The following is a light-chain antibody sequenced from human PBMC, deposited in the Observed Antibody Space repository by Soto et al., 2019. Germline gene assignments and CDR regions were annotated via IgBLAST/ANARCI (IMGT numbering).Light chain of an antibody. CDR2: EAT. CDR1: SSDIGSYNL. CDR3: CAYAGSGTVV. J-gene: IGLJ3*02. V-gene: IGLV2-23*01. Sequence: QSALTQPASVSGSPEQSITISCTGTSSDIGSYNLFSWYQQHPGKAPKVAIYEATKRPSGVSNRFSGSKSGNTASLTISGIQAEDEADYYCCAYAGSGTVVFGGGTKLTVL.